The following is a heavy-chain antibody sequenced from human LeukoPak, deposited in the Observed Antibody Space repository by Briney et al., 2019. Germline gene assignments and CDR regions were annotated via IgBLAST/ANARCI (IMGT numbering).Heavy chain of an antibody. CDR1: GGSISSYY. Sequence: SGTLSLTCTVSGGSISSYYWSWIRQPAGKGLEWIGRIYTSGSTNYNPSLKSRVTMSVDTSKNQFSLKLSSVTAADTAVYYCARDGVVPAAISNWFDPWGQGTLVTVSS. D-gene: IGHD2-2*01. J-gene: IGHJ5*02. V-gene: IGHV4-4*07. CDR3: ARDGVVPAAISNWFDP. CDR2: IYTSGST.